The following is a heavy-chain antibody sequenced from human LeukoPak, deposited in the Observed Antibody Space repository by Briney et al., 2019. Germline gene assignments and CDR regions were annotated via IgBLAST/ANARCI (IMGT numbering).Heavy chain of an antibody. CDR2: INHSGST. Sequence: PGGSLRLSCAASGFTFSSYEMNWDRQAPGKGLEWIGEINHSGSTNYNPSLKSRVTISVDTSKNQFSLKLSSVTAADTAVYYCARGLRIRYFDWLLSDAFDIWGQGTMVTVS. CDR1: GFTFSSYE. D-gene: IGHD3-9*01. V-gene: IGHV4-34*01. CDR3: ARGLRIRYFDWLLSDAFDI. J-gene: IGHJ3*02.